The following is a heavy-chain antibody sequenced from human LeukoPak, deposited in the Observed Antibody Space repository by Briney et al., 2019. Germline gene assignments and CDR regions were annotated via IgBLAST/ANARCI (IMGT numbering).Heavy chain of an antibody. J-gene: IGHJ5*02. D-gene: IGHD1-7*01. V-gene: IGHV3-9*01. CDR2: ISWNSGSI. Sequence: GGSLRLSCAASGFTFDDYAMHWVRQAPGKGLEWVSGISWNSGSIGYADSVKGRFTISRDNAKNSLYLQMYSLRAEDTALYYCAKETSSWFDPWGQGTLVTVSS. CDR3: AKETSSWFDP. CDR1: GFTFDDYA.